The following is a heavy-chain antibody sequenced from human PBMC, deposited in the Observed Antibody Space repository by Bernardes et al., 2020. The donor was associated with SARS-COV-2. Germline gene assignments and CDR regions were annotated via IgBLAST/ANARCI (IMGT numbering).Heavy chain of an antibody. Sequence: ESLKISCKVSGYSFNSHWIGWVRQMPGKGLEWMGVIFPADFDTRYNPSFEGRVTISADKSISTAYLQWNSLKASDTAIYYCARRPNYYDTYGYYFTLDYWGQGTLVTVSS. D-gene: IGHD3-22*01. CDR3: ARRPNYYDTYGYYFTLDY. CDR2: IFPADFDT. CDR1: GYSFNSHW. V-gene: IGHV5-51*01. J-gene: IGHJ4*02.